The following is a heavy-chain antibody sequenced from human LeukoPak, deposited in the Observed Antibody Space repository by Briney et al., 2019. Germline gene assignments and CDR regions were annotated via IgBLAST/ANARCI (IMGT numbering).Heavy chain of an antibody. V-gene: IGHV4-38-2*01. D-gene: IGHD4-17*01. J-gene: IGHJ3*02. CDR2: IYHSGST. CDR3: ARRTVTTNADAFDI. CDR1: GYSFSSGYY. Sequence: ETLSLTCAVSGYSFSSGYYWGGSRPPPGKGLEWIGSIYHSGSTYYNPSLKRRVTISVDTSKNQFSLKLSSVTAADTAVYYCARRTVTTNADAFDIWGQGTMVTVSS.